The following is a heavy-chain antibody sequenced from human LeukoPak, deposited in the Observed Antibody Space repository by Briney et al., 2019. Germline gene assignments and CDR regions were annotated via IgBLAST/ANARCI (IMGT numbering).Heavy chain of an antibody. CDR1: GGSISSSNW. J-gene: IGHJ6*02. D-gene: IGHD1-26*01. V-gene: IGHV4-4*02. Sequence: SETLSLTCAVSGGSISSSNWGSLVRQHPGKELEWIGEIYHSGTTNYNPSLKSRVTISVDKSKNQFSLKLSSVTAADTAVYYCARDMSFIVGATVYYYGMDIWGQGTTVTVSS. CDR3: ARDMSFIVGATVYYYGMDI. CDR2: IYHSGTT.